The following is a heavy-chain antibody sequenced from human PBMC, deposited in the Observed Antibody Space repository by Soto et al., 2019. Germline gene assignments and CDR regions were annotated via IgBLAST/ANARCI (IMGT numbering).Heavy chain of an antibody. Sequence: QVQLVQSGAEVKKPGASVKVSCKAPGYPFTKYDINWVRQATGQGLEWMGWINPNSGNTGYSQKFQGRVTMTRNTSISTAYMELSSLRFDDTAVYYCARSPPRVEKNNYAGGWFDPWGQGTLVTVSS. CDR3: ARSPPRVEKNNYAGGWFDP. D-gene: IGHD4-4*01. J-gene: IGHJ5*02. CDR1: GYPFTKYD. V-gene: IGHV1-8*01. CDR2: INPNSGNT.